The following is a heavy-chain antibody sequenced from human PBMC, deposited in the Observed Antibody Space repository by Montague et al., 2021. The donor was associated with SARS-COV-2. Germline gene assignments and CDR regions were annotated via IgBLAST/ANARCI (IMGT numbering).Heavy chain of an antibody. D-gene: IGHD1-26*01. CDR2: ISYTGST. V-gene: IGHV4-39*01. CDR3: ARLYIQKTLVGASRRRWFDP. J-gene: IGHJ5*02. Sequence: SETLSLTCSVSGDSMSGSNSYWGWIRQPPGKGLESIGSISYTGSTSYNASLKSRVTMSVDTSKNEFSQRLSSVTASDTAVYYCARLYIQKTLVGASRRRWFDPWGQGTLVTVSS. CDR1: GDSMSGSNSY.